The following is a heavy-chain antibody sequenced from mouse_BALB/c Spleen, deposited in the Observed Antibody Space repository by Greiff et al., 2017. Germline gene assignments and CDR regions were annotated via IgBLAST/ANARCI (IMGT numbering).Heavy chain of an antibody. D-gene: IGHD2-1*01. CDR2: IWSGGST. CDR3: AREMGYYGNYEGFDY. V-gene: IGHV2-2*02. CDR1: GFSLTSYG. J-gene: IGHJ2*01. Sequence: VQGVESGPGLVQPSQSLSITCTVSGFSLTSYGVHWVRQSPGKGLEWLGVIWSGGSTDYNAAFISRLSISKDNSKSQVFFKMNSLQANDTAIYYCAREMGYYGNYEGFDYWGQGTTLTVSS.